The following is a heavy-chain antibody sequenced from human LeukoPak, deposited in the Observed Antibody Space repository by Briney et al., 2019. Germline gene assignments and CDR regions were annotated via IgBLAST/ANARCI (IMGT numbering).Heavy chain of an antibody. Sequence: SETLSLTCAVSGYSISSCYYWGWSRQPGGEVVGVIGSSCHSGCTYYTASVKGRVTISVDTSKNQLSLKMSSLTAADTAVYYCARVLFCGGACYPNWFDSWGPGTLVTVSS. CDR1: GYSISSCYY. CDR2: SCHSGCT. V-gene: IGHV4-38-2*01. J-gene: IGHJ5*01. D-gene: IGHD2-21*01. CDR3: ARVLFCGGACYPNWFDS.